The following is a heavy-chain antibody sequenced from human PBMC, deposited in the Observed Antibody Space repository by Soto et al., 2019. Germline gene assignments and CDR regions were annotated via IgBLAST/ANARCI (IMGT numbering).Heavy chain of an antibody. V-gene: IGHV3-9*01. Sequence: PGGSLRLSCAASGFTFDDYAMHWIRQAPGKGLEWVSGISWNSGSIGYADSVKGRFTISRDNAKNSLYLQMNSLRAEDTALYYCAKSPYSNYAYGMDVWGQGTTVTVS. CDR2: ISWNSGSI. D-gene: IGHD4-4*01. CDR1: GFTFDDYA. CDR3: AKSPYSNYAYGMDV. J-gene: IGHJ6*02.